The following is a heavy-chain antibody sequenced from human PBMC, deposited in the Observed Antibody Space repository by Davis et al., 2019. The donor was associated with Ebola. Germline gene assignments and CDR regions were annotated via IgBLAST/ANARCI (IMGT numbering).Heavy chain of an antibody. CDR2: IIPIFGTV. Sequence: SVKVSCKASGGTFSSYGISWVRQAPGQGLEWMGGIIPIFGTVNYAQKFQGRVTITRDTSASTAYMELSSLRSEDTAVYYCARGSRVVTHYYYYYGMDVWGQGTTVTVSS. V-gene: IGHV1-69*05. D-gene: IGHD3-22*01. J-gene: IGHJ6*02. CDR1: GGTFSSYG. CDR3: ARGSRVVTHYYYYYGMDV.